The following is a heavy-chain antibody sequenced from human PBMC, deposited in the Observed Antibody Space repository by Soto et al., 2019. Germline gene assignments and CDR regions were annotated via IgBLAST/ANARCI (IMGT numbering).Heavy chain of an antibody. J-gene: IGHJ3*02. D-gene: IGHD3-10*01. V-gene: IGHV1-2*02. Sequence: ASVKVSCKASGYTFTGHYMHWVRQAPGQGLEWMAWINPNSVGTNYAQKFQGRVTMTRDTSISTAYMELSRLRSDDTAVYYCAREPMVRAAHGFDIWGQGTMVTVSS. CDR2: INPNSVGT. CDR3: AREPMVRAAHGFDI. CDR1: GYTFTGHY.